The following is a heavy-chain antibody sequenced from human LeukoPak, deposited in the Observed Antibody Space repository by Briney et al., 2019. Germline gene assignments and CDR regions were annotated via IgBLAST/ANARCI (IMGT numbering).Heavy chain of an antibody. V-gene: IGHV3-21*04. J-gene: IGHJ6*03. CDR1: GFAFNYYN. CDR3: ARELRIAAAGTLYYYYYMDV. Sequence: GGSLRLSCAASGFAFNYYNMNWVRQTPGKGLEWVSSITTTSSHVFYADSVKGRFTISRDNAKNSLYLQMNSLTAEDTAVYYCARELRIAAAGTLYYYYYMDVWGKGTTVTVSS. CDR2: ITTTSSHV. D-gene: IGHD6-13*01.